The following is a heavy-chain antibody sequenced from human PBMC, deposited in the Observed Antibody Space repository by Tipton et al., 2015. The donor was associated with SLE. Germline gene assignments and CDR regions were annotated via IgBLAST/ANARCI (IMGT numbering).Heavy chain of an antibody. CDR3: AGIEGDASYYFYYYLNV. V-gene: IGHV3-74*02. J-gene: IGHJ6*03. CDR1: GYTFSNYW. CDR2: IRGDGGVV. D-gene: IGHD6-6*01. Sequence: VQLVQSGGGLVQPGGSLRLSCAASGYTFSNYWMHWVRQVPGKGLFWVSRIRGDGGVVRYADSVKGRFTISRDNTKNTLYLQMNSLTDDDAAVYFCAGIEGDASYYFYYYLNVWGKGTTVTVSS.